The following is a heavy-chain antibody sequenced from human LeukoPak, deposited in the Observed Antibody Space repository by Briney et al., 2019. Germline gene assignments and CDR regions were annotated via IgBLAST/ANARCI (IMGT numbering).Heavy chain of an antibody. CDR2: IIPIFGTA. V-gene: IGHV1-69*06. CDR3: AREDDYGGKFWAFDI. Sequence: SVKVSCKASGGTFSSYAISWVRQAPGQGLEWMGGIIPIFGTANYAQKFQGRVTITADKSTSTAYMELSSLRSEDTAVYYCAREDDYGGKFWAFDILGQGKMVTVSS. J-gene: IGHJ3*02. CDR1: GGTFSSYA. D-gene: IGHD4-23*01.